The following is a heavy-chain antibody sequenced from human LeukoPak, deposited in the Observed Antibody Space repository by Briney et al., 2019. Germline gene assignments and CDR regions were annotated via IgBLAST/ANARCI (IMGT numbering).Heavy chain of an antibody. Sequence: GGSLRLSCVDSGITFSRYWMSWVRQAPGKGLEWVANIKQDGGEKYYVDSVKGRFTISRDNAKSSLYLQMDSLRAEDTAVYYCARAIGKSEGYWGQGTLVTVSS. J-gene: IGHJ4*02. V-gene: IGHV3-7*01. CDR1: GITFSRYW. CDR3: ARAIGKSEGY. D-gene: IGHD4-23*01. CDR2: IKQDGGEK.